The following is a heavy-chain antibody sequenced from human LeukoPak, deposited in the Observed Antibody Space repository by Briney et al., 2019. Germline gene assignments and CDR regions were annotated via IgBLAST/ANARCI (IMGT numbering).Heavy chain of an antibody. CDR2: IYYTGST. Sequence: PSETLSLTCTVSGGSISSGGYFWSWIRQHPGKDLEWIGYIYYTGSTYYNPSLKGRVAMSLDTSKNQFSLKLSSVTAADTAVYYCARAARGYLYYFDYWGQGTLVTVSS. CDR3: ARAARGYLYYFDY. CDR1: GGSISSGGYF. V-gene: IGHV4-31*03. D-gene: IGHD3-22*01. J-gene: IGHJ4*02.